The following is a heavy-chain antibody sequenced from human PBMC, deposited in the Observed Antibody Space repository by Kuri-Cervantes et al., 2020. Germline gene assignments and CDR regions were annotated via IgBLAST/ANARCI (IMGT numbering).Heavy chain of an antibody. D-gene: IGHD6-13*01. CDR2: ISSSGSII. V-gene: IGHV3-48*03. Sequence: GESLKISCTASGFMFGDYAMSWVRQAPGKGLEWVSYISSSGSIIHYADSVKGRVTISRDNAKNSLYLQMNSLRAEDTALYYCARDHSRNQLDYWGQGTLVTVSS. CDR3: ARDHSRNQLDY. CDR1: GFMFGDYA. J-gene: IGHJ4*02.